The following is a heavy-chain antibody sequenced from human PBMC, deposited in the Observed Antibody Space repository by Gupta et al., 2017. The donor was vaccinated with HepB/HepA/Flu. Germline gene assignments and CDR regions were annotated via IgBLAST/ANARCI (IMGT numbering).Heavy chain of an antibody. CDR1: GFTFSSFW. CDR2: IKQDGSEK. CDR3: ARDGAVPPAYADHIYWYFDV. J-gene: IGHJ2*01. Sequence: EVQLVESGGGLVQPGGSLRLSCAASGFTFSSFWMSWVRQAPGKGLEWVANIKQDGSEKYYVDSVKGRFTISRDNTKNSLYLQMNSLRAEDTTVYYCARDGAVPPAYADHIYWYFDVWGRGTLVTVSS. V-gene: IGHV3-7*01. D-gene: IGHD2-2*01.